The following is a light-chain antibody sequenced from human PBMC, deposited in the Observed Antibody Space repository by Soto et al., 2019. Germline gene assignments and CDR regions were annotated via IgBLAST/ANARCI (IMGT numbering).Light chain of an antibody. CDR2: GAS. Sequence: EIVMTQSPATLFVSPGERATLSCRASQTVSDDLAWYQQQPGQAPRLLIYGASTRATDIPARFSGGGSGTEFTLTISSLQSEDSAIYYCQQYHDWPPLTFGPGTKVNI. J-gene: IGKJ3*01. V-gene: IGKV3-15*01. CDR3: QQYHDWPPLT. CDR1: QTVSDD.